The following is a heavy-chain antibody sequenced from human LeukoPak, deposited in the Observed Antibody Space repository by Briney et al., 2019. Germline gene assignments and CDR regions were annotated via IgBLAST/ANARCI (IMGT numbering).Heavy chain of an antibody. Sequence: GGSLRLSCAASGFTFSSYGMHWVRQAPGKGLEWVAFIRYDGSNKYYADSVKGRFTISRDNSKNTLYLQMNSLRAEDTAVYYCAKGLYCSSASCYFDYWGQGTLVTVSS. V-gene: IGHV3-30*02. D-gene: IGHD2-2*01. CDR2: IRYDGSNK. CDR3: AKGLYCSSASCYFDY. J-gene: IGHJ4*02. CDR1: GFTFSSYG.